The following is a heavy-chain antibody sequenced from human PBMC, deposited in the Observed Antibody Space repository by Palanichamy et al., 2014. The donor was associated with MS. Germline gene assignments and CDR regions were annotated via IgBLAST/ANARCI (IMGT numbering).Heavy chain of an antibody. Sequence: EVQLVESGGGLIQPGGSLRLSCAASGFTVSSNYMSWVRQAPGKGLEWVSVIYSSGNTYYADSVKGRFTISRDNSKNTLYLQMNSLRAEDTAVYYCARDSTTTTIDYWGQGTLVTVSS. J-gene: IGHJ4*02. CDR2: IYSSGNT. CDR1: GFTVSSNY. V-gene: IGHV3-53*01. D-gene: IGHD4-17*01. CDR3: ARDSTTTTIDY.